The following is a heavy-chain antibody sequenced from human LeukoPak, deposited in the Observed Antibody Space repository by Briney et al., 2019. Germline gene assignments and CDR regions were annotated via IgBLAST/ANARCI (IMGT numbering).Heavy chain of an antibody. V-gene: IGHV3-11*01. CDR3: ARVLRYCSGGNCYSGGLGYMDV. CDR2: ISRSGSTK. CDR1: GFTFSDYN. J-gene: IGHJ6*03. D-gene: IGHD2-15*01. Sequence: SGGSLRLSCAASGFTFSDYNMRWIRQAPGKGLEWVSSISRSGSTKYYADSVKGRFTISRDNAKNSLFLQMNSLRAEDTAVYYCARVLRYCSGGNCYSGGLGYMDVWGKGTTVTMSS.